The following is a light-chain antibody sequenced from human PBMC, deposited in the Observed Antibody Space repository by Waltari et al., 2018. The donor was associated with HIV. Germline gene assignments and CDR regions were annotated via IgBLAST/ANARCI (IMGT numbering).Light chain of an antibody. J-gene: IGLJ3*02. V-gene: IGLV1-40*01. Sequence: QSVLTQPPSVSGAPGQRVTLSCTGTRSNNGADYSVHWYQQFPGSAPRLLIYNYNTRPSGVPDRFSGSKSGTSASLAITGLQADDEAVYYCQSYDSTLSASVFGGGTELTVL. CDR3: QSYDSTLSASV. CDR1: RSNNGADYS. CDR2: NYN.